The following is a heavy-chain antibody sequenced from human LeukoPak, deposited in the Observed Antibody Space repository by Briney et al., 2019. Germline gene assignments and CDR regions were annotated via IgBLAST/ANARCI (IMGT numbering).Heavy chain of an antibody. J-gene: IGHJ5*02. CDR3: ARGRMRAAREPQGWFDP. V-gene: IGHV4-34*01. Sequence: SETLSLTCAVYGGSFSGYYWSWIRQPPGKGLEWIGEINHSGSTNYNPSLKSRVTISVDTSKNQFSLKLSSVTAADTAVYYCARGRMRAAREPQGWFDPWGQGTLVTVSS. CDR1: GGSFSGYY. CDR2: INHSGST. D-gene: IGHD6-6*01.